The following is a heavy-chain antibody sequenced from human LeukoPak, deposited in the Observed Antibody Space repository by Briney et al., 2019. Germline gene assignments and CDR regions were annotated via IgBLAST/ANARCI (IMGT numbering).Heavy chain of an antibody. V-gene: IGHV3-30-3*01. CDR2: ISYDGSNK. Sequence: GRSLRLSCAASGFTFSSFAMHWVRQAPGKGLEWVAVISYDGSNKYYADSVKGRFTISRDNSENTLYLQMNSLRAEDTAVFYCAKDMCSSTSCSRRAFDIWGQGTMVTV. J-gene: IGHJ3*02. CDR3: AKDMCSSTSCSRRAFDI. CDR1: GFTFSSFA. D-gene: IGHD2-2*01.